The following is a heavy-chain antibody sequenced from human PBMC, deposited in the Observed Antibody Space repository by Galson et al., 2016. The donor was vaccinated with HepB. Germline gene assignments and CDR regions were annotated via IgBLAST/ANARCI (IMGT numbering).Heavy chain of an antibody. V-gene: IGHV3-7*01. J-gene: IGHJ5*02. CDR2: IKYDGTET. CDR3: AKVGDYQLLMGWLDP. Sequence: SLRLSCAVSGFTFSNHWMAWVRQAPGKGLEWVTNIKYDGTETNYVASVKGRLTISRDNSKSTLYLQMNSLRAEDTAVYNCAKVGDYQLLMGWLDPWGQGTLVTVSS. D-gene: IGHD2-2*01. CDR1: GFTFSNHW.